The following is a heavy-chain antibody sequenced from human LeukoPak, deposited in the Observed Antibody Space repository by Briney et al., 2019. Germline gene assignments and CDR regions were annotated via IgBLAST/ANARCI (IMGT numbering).Heavy chain of an antibody. J-gene: IGHJ4*02. CDR3: ARAPYYDSSGYYRN. V-gene: IGHV4-34*01. D-gene: IGHD3-22*01. CDR2: INHSGST. Sequence: PSETLSLTCAVYGGSFSGYYWSWIRQPPGKGLEWIGEINHSGSTNYNPSLKSRVTISVDTSKNQFSLKLSSVTAADTAVYYCARAPYYDSSGYYRNWGQGTPVTVSS. CDR1: GGSFSGYY.